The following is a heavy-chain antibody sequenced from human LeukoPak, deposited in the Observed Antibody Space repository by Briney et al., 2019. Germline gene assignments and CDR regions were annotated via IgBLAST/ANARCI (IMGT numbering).Heavy chain of an antibody. CDR1: GFTFSSYW. Sequence: VGSLRLSCAASGFTFSSYWMSWVRQAPGKGLEWVANIKQDGSEKYYVDSVKGRFTISRDNAKNSLYLQMNSLRAEDTAVYYCARDIRIMITFGGVIAPGYFDYWGQGTLVTVSS. CDR3: ARDIRIMITFGGVIAPGYFDY. D-gene: IGHD3-16*02. J-gene: IGHJ4*02. V-gene: IGHV3-7*01. CDR2: IKQDGSEK.